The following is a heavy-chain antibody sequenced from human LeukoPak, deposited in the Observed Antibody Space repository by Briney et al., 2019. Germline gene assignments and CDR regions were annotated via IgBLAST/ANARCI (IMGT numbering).Heavy chain of an antibody. CDR1: GYTFTSYG. V-gene: IGHV1-18*01. CDR2: ISAHNGNT. Sequence: ASVKVSCKASGYTFTSYGISWVRQAPGQGLEWMGWISAHNGNTNYAQKLQGRVTMTTDTSTSTAYVELRSLRSDDTAVYYCAREEAPRTYYYGSGSHSYCYYGMDVWGQGTTVTVSS. J-gene: IGHJ6*02. D-gene: IGHD3-10*01. CDR3: AREEAPRTYYYGSGSHSYCYYGMDV.